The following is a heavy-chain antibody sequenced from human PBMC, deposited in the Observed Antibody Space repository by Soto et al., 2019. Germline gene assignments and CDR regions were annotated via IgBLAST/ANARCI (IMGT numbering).Heavy chain of an antibody. V-gene: IGHV4-34*01. CDR3: AREPRGATRVLVVYYYYYMDV. CDR2: INHSGST. Sequence: PSETLSLTCAVYGGSFSGYYWSWIRQPPGKGLEWIGEINHSGSTNYNPFLKSRVTLSVDTSKNQFSLKLSSVTAADTAVYYCAREPRGATRVLVVYYYYYMDVWGKGTTVTVSS. D-gene: IGHD2-2*01. CDR1: GGSFSGYY. J-gene: IGHJ6*03.